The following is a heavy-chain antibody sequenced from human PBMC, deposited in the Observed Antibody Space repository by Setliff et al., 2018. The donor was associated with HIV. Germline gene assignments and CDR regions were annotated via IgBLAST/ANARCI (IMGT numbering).Heavy chain of an antibody. D-gene: IGHD5-18*01. J-gene: IGHJ6*03. CDR1: GGTFRGFG. Sequence: SVKVSCKASGGTFRGFGISWVVQAPGQGLEWMGQIIPIFGTPRYAQKFQGRVTITADESTSTVYMELSSLRSEDTAVYYCARRGSYSYGRRVYYYMDVWGKGTTVTVS. V-gene: IGHV1-69*13. CDR2: IIPIFGTP. CDR3: ARRGSYSYGRRVYYYMDV.